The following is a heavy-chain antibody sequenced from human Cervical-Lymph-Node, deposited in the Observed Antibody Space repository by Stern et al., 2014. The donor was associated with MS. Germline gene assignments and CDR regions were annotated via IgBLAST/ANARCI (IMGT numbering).Heavy chain of an antibody. CDR1: GFTFSGSG. J-gene: IGHJ4*02. CDR2: IGVRSDWT. V-gene: IGHV3-23*04. Sequence: EVQLVESGGGLVQPGESLRLSCAASGFTFSGSGMTWVRQASGKGLEWVSAIGVRSDWTDYADSVRGRFTISRDNSKNRLYLQMNSLKAEDTAVYYCAKGSTNVDYWGQGTLVTVSS. CDR3: AKGSTNVDY.